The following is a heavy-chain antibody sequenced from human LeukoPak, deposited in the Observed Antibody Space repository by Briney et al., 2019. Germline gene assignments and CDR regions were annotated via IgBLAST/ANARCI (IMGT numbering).Heavy chain of an antibody. D-gene: IGHD1-26*01. V-gene: IGHV1-46*01. CDR3: ARDLPPFANPETWELLGY. CDR2: INPSGGST. J-gene: IGHJ4*02. Sequence: ASVKVSCKASGYTFTSYYMHWVRQAPGQGLEWMGIINPSGGSTSYAQKFQGRVTMTRDTSTSTVYMELSSLRSEDTAVYYCARDLPPFANPETWELLGYWGQGTLVTVSS. CDR1: GYTFTSYY.